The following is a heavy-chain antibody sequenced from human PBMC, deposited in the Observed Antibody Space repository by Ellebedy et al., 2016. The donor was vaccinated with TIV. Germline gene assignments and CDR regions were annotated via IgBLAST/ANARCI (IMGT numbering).Heavy chain of an antibody. CDR1: GYTFTSYW. Sequence: KVSCXASGYTFTSYWIGWVRQMPGKGLEWMGIIYPGDSDTRYSPSFQGQVTISADKSISTAYLQWSSLKASDTAMYYCARRSVPAAFDIWGQGTMVTVSS. D-gene: IGHD3-10*02. CDR2: IYPGDSDT. V-gene: IGHV5-51*01. J-gene: IGHJ3*02. CDR3: ARRSVPAAFDI.